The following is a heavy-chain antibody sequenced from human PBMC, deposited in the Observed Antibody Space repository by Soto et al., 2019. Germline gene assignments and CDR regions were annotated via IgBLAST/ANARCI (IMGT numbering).Heavy chain of an antibody. CDR1: GGSISSSRYY. J-gene: IGHJ3*02. CDR2: IFYSGST. CDR3: ARPPTPSLDAFDI. V-gene: IGHV4-39*01. Sequence: SETLSLTCTVSGGSISSSRYYWGWIRQPPGKGLEWIGSIFYSGSTYHNPSLKSRVTISVDTSKNQFSLKLSSVTAADTAVYYCARPPTPSLDAFDIWGQGTMVTVSS.